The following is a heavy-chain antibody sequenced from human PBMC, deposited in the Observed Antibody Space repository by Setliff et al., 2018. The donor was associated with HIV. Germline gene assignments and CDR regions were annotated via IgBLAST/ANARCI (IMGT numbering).Heavy chain of an antibody. Sequence: AESLKISCSASGFTFSSYAMHWVRQAPGKGLEYVSAISSNGGSTYYADSVKGRFTISRDNSKNTLYLQMSSLRAEDTAVYYCVKGGRWGYEVDYWGQGTLVTVSS. V-gene: IGHV3-64D*09. CDR1: GFTFSSYA. CDR2: ISSNGGST. J-gene: IGHJ4*02. D-gene: IGHD7-27*01. CDR3: VKGGRWGYEVDY.